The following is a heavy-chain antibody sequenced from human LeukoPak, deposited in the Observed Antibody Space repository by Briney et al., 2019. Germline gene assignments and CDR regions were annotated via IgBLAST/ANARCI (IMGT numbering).Heavy chain of an antibody. CDR1: GASISDYY. CDR3: ARAKAAAGIDYFDY. D-gene: IGHD6-13*01. J-gene: IGHJ4*02. CDR2: IYYSGST. V-gene: IGHV4-59*13. Sequence: SSETLSLTCTVSGASISDYYWNWIRQPPGKGLEWIGYIYYSGSTNYNPSLKSRVTISVDTSKNQFPLKLSSVTAADTAVYYCARAKAAAGIDYFDYWGQGTLVTVSS.